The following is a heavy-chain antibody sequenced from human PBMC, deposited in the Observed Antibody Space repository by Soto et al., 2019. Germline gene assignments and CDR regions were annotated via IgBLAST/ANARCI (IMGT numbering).Heavy chain of an antibody. CDR3: ARVAAEWLPFYFDY. CDR2: ISSSSSYI. Sequence: PGGSLRLSCAAFGFNFDSYSLHWVRQAPGKGLEWVSSISSSSSYIYYADSVKGRFTISRDNAKNSLYLQMNSLRAEDTAVYYCARVAAEWLPFYFDYWGQGTLVTAPQ. D-gene: IGHD6-19*01. J-gene: IGHJ4*02. CDR1: GFNFDSYS. V-gene: IGHV3-21*01.